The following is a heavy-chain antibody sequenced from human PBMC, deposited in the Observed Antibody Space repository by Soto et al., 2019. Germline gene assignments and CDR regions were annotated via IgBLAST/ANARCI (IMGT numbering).Heavy chain of an antibody. CDR3: AKAALMVYAIGGIFDY. CDR2: ISGSGGST. V-gene: IGHV3-23*01. D-gene: IGHD2-8*01. Sequence: GGSLRLSCAASGFTFSSYAMSWVRQAPGKGLEWVSAISGSGGSTYYADSVKGRFTISRDNSKNTLYLQMNSLRAEDTAVYYCAKAALMVYAIGGIFDYWGQGTLVTVSS. CDR1: GFTFSSYA. J-gene: IGHJ4*02.